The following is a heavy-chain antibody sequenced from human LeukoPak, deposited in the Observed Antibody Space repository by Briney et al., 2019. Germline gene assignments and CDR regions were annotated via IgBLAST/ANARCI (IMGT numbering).Heavy chain of an antibody. CDR2: INPNSGGT. CDR1: GYTFTGYY. J-gene: IGHJ4*02. V-gene: IGHV1-2*02. Sequence: ASVKVSCKASGYTFTGYYMHWVRQAPGQGLEWMGWINPNSGGTNYAQKFQGRVTMTRDTSISTAYMELSRLRSDDTAVYYCARSDYYGSGSYYLYWGQGTLVTVSS. D-gene: IGHD3-10*01. CDR3: ARSDYYGSGSYYLY.